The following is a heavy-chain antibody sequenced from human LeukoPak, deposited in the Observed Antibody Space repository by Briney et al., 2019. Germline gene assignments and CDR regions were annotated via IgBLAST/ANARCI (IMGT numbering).Heavy chain of an antibody. J-gene: IGHJ4*02. CDR3: ARFKVLLWFGEFNFDY. CDR2: IKQDGSEK. Sequence: TGGSLRLSCAASGFTFSSYWMSWVRQAPGKGLEWVANIKQDGSEKYYVDSVKGRFTISRDNAENSLYLQMNSLRAEDTAVYYCARFKVLLWFGEFNFDYWGQGTLVTVSS. V-gene: IGHV3-7*01. CDR1: GFTFSSYW. D-gene: IGHD3-10*01.